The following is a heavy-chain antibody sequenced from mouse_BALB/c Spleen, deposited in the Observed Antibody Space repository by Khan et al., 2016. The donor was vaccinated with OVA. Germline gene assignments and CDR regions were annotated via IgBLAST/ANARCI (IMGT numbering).Heavy chain of an antibody. Sequence: VQLQQSGPELVKPGASVKISCKTSGYSFTDYTIHWVKQSHGKSLEWIGNINTIYGGATYNPRFNDKATLTVDTSSSTAYLATRSLISDDSAVYYCERGRTYYWGQGTTLTVSS. CDR2: INTIYGGA. CDR3: ERGRTYY. V-gene: IGHV1-22*01. J-gene: IGHJ2*01. CDR1: GYSFTDYT.